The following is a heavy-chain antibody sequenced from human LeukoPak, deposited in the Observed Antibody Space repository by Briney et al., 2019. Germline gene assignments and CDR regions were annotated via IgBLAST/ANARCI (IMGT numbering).Heavy chain of an antibody. CDR3: ASHSGGYAY. CDR2: IYYSDT. CDR1: RGSISSYS. Sequence: PSETLSLTCTVSRGSISSYSWSWIRQPPGKGLEWIGYIYYSDTYYNPSLKSRVTISADTSKNQFSLRLNSVTAADTAVYYCASHSGGYAYWGQGTLVTVSS. D-gene: IGHD5-12*01. V-gene: IGHV4-59*12. J-gene: IGHJ4*02.